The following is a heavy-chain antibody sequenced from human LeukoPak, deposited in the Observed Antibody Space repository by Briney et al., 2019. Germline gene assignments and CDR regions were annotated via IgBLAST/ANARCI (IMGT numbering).Heavy chain of an antibody. CDR1: GFTFSSYS. J-gene: IGHJ4*02. V-gene: IGHV3-30*03. Sequence: GGSLRLSCAASGFTFSSYSMNWVRQAPGKGLEWVAVISYDGSNKYYADSVKGRFTISRDNSKNTLYLQMNSLRSEDTAIYYCARELEVDNGFWGGPTPLHYWGQGTLVTVSS. CDR3: ARELEVDNGFWGGPTPLHY. D-gene: IGHD3-3*01. CDR2: ISYDGSNK.